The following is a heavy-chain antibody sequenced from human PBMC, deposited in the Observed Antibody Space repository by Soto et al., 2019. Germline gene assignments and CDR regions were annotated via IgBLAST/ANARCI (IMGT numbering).Heavy chain of an antibody. Sequence: SETLSLTCAVYGGSFSGYYWSWIRQPPGKGLEWIGEINHSGSTNYNPSLKSRVTISVDTSKNQFSLKLSSVTAADTAVYYCARERAYGSGSSPFDPWGQGTLVTVSS. V-gene: IGHV4-34*01. D-gene: IGHD3-10*01. CDR3: ARERAYGSGSSPFDP. J-gene: IGHJ5*02. CDR2: INHSGST. CDR1: GGSFSGYY.